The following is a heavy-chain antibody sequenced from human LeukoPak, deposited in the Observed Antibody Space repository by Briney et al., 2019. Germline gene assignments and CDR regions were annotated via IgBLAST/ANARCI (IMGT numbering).Heavy chain of an antibody. CDR3: ARDMRDFWSGTNFDY. V-gene: IGHV1-2*04. J-gene: IGHJ4*02. CDR1: GYTFTGHY. CDR2: INPNSGGT. Sequence: ASVKVSCKASGYTFTGHYMHWVRQAPGQGLEWMGWINPNSGGTNYAQKFQGWVTMTRDTSISTAYMELSRLRSDDTAVYYCARDMRDFWSGTNFDYWGQGTLVTVSS. D-gene: IGHD3-3*01.